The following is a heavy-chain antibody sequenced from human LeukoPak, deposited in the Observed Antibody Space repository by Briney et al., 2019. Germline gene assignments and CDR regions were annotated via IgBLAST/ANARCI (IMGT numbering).Heavy chain of an antibody. CDR2: IIPIFGTA. J-gene: IGHJ4*02. D-gene: IGHD3-22*01. V-gene: IGHV1-69*05. CDR3: ARSLYYYDSSGYYEGYYFDY. Sequence: ASVKVSCKASGGTFSSYAISWVQQAPEQGLEWMGGIIPIFGTANYAQKFQGRVTITTDESTSTAYMELSSLRSEDTAVYYCARSLYYYDSSGYYEGYYFDYWGQGTLVTVSS. CDR1: GGTFSSYA.